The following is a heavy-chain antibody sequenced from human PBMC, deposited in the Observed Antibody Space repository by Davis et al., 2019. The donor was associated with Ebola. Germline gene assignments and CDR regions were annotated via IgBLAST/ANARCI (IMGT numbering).Heavy chain of an antibody. CDR2: TSYAGSSK. D-gene: IGHD6-19*01. J-gene: IGHJ4*02. V-gene: IGHV3-30-3*01. CDR3: ARDTAVMAGAFWYFDY. CDR1: GFTFSSYA. Sequence: PGRSLRLSCAASGFTFSSYAMHWVRQAPGKGLEWVAVTSYAGSSKYYADSVKGRFTISRDNSKNTLYLQMNSLRVEDTAVYYCARDTAVMAGAFWYFDYWGQGTLVTVSS.